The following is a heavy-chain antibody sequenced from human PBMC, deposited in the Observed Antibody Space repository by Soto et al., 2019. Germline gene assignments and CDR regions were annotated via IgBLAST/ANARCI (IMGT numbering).Heavy chain of an antibody. CDR2: ISSDGGST. CDR3: ARAYQALGGYSDY. V-gene: IGHV3-64*02. CDR1: GFTFSNYE. Sequence: GGSLRLSCAGSGFTFSNYEMHWVRQAPGKGLEYVSTISSDGGSTYYADSVKGRFTISRDNSKSTLYLHMGSLRVEDMAVYYCARAYQALGGYSDYWGQGTLVTVSS. J-gene: IGHJ4*02. D-gene: IGHD2-21*01.